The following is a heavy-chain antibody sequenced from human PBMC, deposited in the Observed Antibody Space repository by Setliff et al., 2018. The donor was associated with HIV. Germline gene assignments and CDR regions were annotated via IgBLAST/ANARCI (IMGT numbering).Heavy chain of an antibody. D-gene: IGHD1-26*01. CDR1: GYTLAGYF. CDR2: MNANSGSA. V-gene: IGHV1-8*02. CDR3: ALASIVSTARWNH. J-gene: IGHJ5*02. Sequence: ASVKVSCKASGYTLAGYFMHWVRQAPGQGLEWMGSMNANSGSAVYAPQFQGGVTMTRNTSISTAYMDMSSLTSDDTAVYYCALASIVSTARWNHWGRGTLVTVSS.